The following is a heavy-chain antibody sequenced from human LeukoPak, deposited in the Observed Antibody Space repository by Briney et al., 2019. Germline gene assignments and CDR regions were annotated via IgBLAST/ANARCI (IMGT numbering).Heavy chain of an antibody. CDR2: IRNKADGHTT. D-gene: IGHD6-19*01. J-gene: IGHJ4*02. CDR1: GLIFSDHY. CDR3: ARLGYSSGDIDY. Sequence: GGSLRLSCTASGLIFSDHYMDWVRQAPGKGLEWVGRIRNKADGHTTEYAPSVKGRFTISRGDSKNSLYLQMSSLKTEDTAVYFCARLGYSSGDIDYWGQGTLVTVSS. V-gene: IGHV3-72*01.